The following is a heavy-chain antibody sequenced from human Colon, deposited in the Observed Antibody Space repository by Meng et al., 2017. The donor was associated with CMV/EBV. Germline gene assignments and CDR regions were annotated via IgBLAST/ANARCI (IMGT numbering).Heavy chain of an antibody. CDR3: VRESQSGSYIYLQH. CDR2: ISAYTGDT. J-gene: IGHJ1*01. CDR1: GYTFTNYG. Sequence: QVRRVQSGAGVKKPGASVTVSCKASGYTFTNYGISWVRQAPGQGLEWMGWISAYTGDTYYAQKFQGRVTMTTDTSTSTAYMELRSLRSDDTAVYYCVRESQSGSYIYLQHWGQGTLVTVSS. V-gene: IGHV1-18*01. D-gene: IGHD1-26*01.